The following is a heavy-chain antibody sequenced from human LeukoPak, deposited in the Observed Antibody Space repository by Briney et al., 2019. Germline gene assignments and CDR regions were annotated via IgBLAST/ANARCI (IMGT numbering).Heavy chain of an antibody. Sequence: GGSLRLSCAASGFTVSSNYMSWVRQAPGKGLEWVSSISSSSSYIYYADSVKGRFTISRDNAKNLLYLQMNSLRAEDTAVYYCARDRAAPLDYGVDYWGQGTLVTVSS. CDR2: ISSSSSYI. D-gene: IGHD4-17*01. CDR3: ARDRAAPLDYGVDY. CDR1: GFTVSSNY. J-gene: IGHJ4*02. V-gene: IGHV3-21*01.